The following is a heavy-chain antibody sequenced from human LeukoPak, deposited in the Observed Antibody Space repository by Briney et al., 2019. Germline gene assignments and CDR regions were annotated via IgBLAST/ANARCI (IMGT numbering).Heavy chain of an antibody. CDR3: VRDRELNY. J-gene: IGHJ4*02. Sequence: PSETLSLTCAVYGESFSNYFWSWIRQPPGKGPDWIGEINHSGSTNYNPSLKSRVTVSVDTAKNQVSLKLTSVTAADTAVYYCVRDRELNYWGQGTLVTVSS. D-gene: IGHD1-26*01. CDR2: INHSGST. V-gene: IGHV4-34*01. CDR1: GESFSNYF.